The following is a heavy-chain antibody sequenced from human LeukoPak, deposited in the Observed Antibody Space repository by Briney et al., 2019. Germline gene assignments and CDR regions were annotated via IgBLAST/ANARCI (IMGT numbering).Heavy chain of an antibody. CDR1: GFTSTNYA. CDR2: LIGSSGST. CDR3: AKGAYDYIEIGYFAS. D-gene: IGHD5-12*01. V-gene: IGHV3-23*01. Sequence: GGSRRLSFAASGFTSTNYAMNGVRQAPGKGREGVSFLIGSSGSTDYADSVKGRFTISRDTSKTTVFLQMNSLRAEDTAIYYCAKGAYDYIEIGYFASWGQGTLVTVSS. J-gene: IGHJ4*02.